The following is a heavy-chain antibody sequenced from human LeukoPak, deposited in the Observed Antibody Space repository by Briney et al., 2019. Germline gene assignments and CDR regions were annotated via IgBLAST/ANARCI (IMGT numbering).Heavy chain of an antibody. J-gene: IGHJ4*02. CDR3: ARGTGLGGDYVSN. CDR2: INPSGGTT. CDR1: GYTFITYY. D-gene: IGHD4-17*01. Sequence: ASVKVSCKASGYTFITYYMHWVRQAPGQGLEWMRVINPSGGTTSYAQKFQARVTMTRDTSTSTVYMELSSLRSEDTAVYYCARGTGLGGDYVSNWGQGTLVTVSS. V-gene: IGHV1-46*01.